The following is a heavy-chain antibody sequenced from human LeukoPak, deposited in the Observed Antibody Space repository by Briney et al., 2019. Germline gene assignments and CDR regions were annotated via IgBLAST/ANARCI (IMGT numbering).Heavy chain of an antibody. V-gene: IGHV1-24*01. CDR3: ATDQDLGVYWYFDL. D-gene: IGHD3-16*01. Sequence: ASVKVSCKVSGYTLTELSMHWVRQAPGKGLERMGGFDPEDGETIYAQKFQGRVTMTEDTSTDTAYMELSSLRSEDTAVYYCATDQDLGVYWYFDLWGRGTLVTVSS. CDR1: GYTLTELS. J-gene: IGHJ2*01. CDR2: FDPEDGET.